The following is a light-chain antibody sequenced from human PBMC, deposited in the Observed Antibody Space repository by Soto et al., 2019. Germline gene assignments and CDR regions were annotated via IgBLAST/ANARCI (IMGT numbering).Light chain of an antibody. CDR1: SSDVGGYEY. V-gene: IGLV2-14*01. J-gene: IGLJ1*01. CDR3: SSYRGGSTYV. Sequence: QSVLTQPAPVSGSPGQSITISCTGTSSDVGGYEYVSWYQQHPGKAPKLMIYEVRDRPSGVSSRFSGSKSGNTASLTISGLQAEDEADYYCSSYRGGSTYVFGTGTKVTVL. CDR2: EVR.